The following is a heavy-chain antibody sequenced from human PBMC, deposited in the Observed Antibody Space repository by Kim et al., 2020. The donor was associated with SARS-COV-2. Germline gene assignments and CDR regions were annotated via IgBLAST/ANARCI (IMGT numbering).Heavy chain of an antibody. V-gene: IGHV7-4-1*02. J-gene: IGHJ6*01. CDR1: GYTFTSYA. Sequence: ASVKVSCKASGYTFTSYAMNWVRQAPGQGLEWMGWINTNTGNPTYAQGFTGRFVFSLDTSVSTAYLQISSLKAEDTAVYYCARDDRSTIFGVGITPYYYYGMDVWGQGPTVTVSS. CDR2: INTNTGNP. CDR3: ARDDRSTIFGVGITPYYYYGMDV. D-gene: IGHD3-3*01.